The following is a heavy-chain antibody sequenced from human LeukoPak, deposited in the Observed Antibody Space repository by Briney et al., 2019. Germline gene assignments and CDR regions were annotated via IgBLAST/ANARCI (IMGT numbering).Heavy chain of an antibody. CDR2: ISYDGSNK. CDR3: AGDRYGSSWYSPHYYYYMDV. V-gene: IGHV3-30*04. J-gene: IGHJ6*03. Sequence: GGSLRLSCAASGFTFSSYAMHWVRQAPGKGLEWVAVISYDGSNKYYADSVKGRFTISRDDSKNTLYLQMDSLRAEDTAVYYCAGDRYGSSWYSPHYYYYMDVWGKGTTVTVSS. CDR1: GFTFSSYA. D-gene: IGHD6-13*01.